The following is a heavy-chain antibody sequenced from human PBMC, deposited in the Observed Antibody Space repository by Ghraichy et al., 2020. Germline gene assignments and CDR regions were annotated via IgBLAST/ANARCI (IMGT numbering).Heavy chain of an antibody. D-gene: IGHD2-2*01. Sequence: GGSLRLSCAASGFTFSTYWMTWVRQAPGKGLEWVANIKPDGSKKDYVDSVRGRFTISGDNAKNLLHLQMTSLRAEDTAVYYCARESGYCSSTTCSAAFDIWAQGTMVTVPS. CDR2: IKPDGSKK. J-gene: IGHJ3*02. CDR3: ARESGYCSSTTCSAAFDI. CDR1: GFTFSTYW. V-gene: IGHV3-7*01.